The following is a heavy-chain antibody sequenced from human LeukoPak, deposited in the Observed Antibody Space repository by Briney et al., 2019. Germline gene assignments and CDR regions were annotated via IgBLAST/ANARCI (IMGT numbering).Heavy chain of an antibody. CDR3: ARGEGGGRYGWFDP. CDR1: GYTFTGYY. V-gene: IGHV1-2*02. D-gene: IGHD1-1*01. Sequence: ASVKVSCKASGYTFTGYYMHWVRQAPGQGLEWMGWINPNSGGTNYAQKFQGRVTMTRDTSISTAYMELSRLRSDDTAVYYCARGEGGGRYGWFDPWGQGTLVTVSS. CDR2: INPNSGGT. J-gene: IGHJ5*02.